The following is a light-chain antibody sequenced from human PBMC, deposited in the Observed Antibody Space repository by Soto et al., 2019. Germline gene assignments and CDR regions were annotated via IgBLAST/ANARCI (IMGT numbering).Light chain of an antibody. CDR1: QSVSNNY. V-gene: IGKV3-20*01. J-gene: IGKJ5*01. Sequence: EIVLTQSPGTLSLSPGERATLSCRASQSVSNNYLAWYQQKPGQAPSLLIYEASTRAPGTPDRFSGSGSGTDFTLTISRLEPEDFAVYYCQKYGDSSITFGQGTRLEIK. CDR3: QKYGDSSIT. CDR2: EAS.